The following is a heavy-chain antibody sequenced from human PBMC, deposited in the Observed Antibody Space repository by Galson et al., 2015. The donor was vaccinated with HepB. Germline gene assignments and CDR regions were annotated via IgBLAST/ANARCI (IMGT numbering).Heavy chain of an antibody. CDR3: ARFLVVTAIRGDAFDI. Sequence: SVKVSCKASGGTFSSYAISWVRQAPGQGLEWMGGIIPIFGTANYAQKFQGRVTITADESTSTAYMELSSLRSEDTAVHYCARFLVVTAIRGDAFDIWGQGTMVTVSS. D-gene: IGHD2-21*02. CDR2: IIPIFGTA. CDR1: GGTFSSYA. J-gene: IGHJ3*02. V-gene: IGHV1-69*13.